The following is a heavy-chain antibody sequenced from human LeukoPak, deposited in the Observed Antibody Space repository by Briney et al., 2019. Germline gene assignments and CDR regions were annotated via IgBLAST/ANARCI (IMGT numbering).Heavy chain of an antibody. V-gene: IGHV4-59*01. Sequence: PSETLSLTCTVSGGSISTYYWNWIRHPPGKGLEWIGYIYYSGSTNYNPSLKSRVTISVDTSKNQFSLKLSSVTAADTAVYYCAREDRDGYNSLFDSWGQGTLVTVSS. CDR3: AREDRDGYNSLFDS. D-gene: IGHD5-24*01. J-gene: IGHJ4*02. CDR2: IYYSGST. CDR1: GGSISTYY.